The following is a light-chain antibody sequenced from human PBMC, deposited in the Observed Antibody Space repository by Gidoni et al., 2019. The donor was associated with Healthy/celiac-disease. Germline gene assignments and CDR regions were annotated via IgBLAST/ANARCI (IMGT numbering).Light chain of an antibody. V-gene: IGKV3-11*01. CDR1: QSVSSY. CDR2: DAS. J-gene: IGKJ4*01. Sequence: EIVLTQSPATLSLSPGEIATLSCRASQSVSSYLAWYQQKPGQAPRLLIYDASNRATGIPARFRFSGSLTDFTLTISSLEPEDFAVYYCQQRSNWLTFGGGTKVEIK. CDR3: QQRSNWLT.